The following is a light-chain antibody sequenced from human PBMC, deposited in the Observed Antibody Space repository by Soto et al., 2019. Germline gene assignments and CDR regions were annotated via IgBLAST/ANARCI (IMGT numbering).Light chain of an antibody. CDR2: KAS. CDR1: QSIDAW. Sequence: DIQMTQSPSTLSASVGDRVTITCRASQSIDAWLAWYQQKPGKAPKLLIYKASSLETGVPSRFSGTRSGTEFTLTISSLQPEDFATYYCQQYSRILLTFGGGTKVEIK. CDR3: QQYSRILLT. J-gene: IGKJ4*01. V-gene: IGKV1-5*03.